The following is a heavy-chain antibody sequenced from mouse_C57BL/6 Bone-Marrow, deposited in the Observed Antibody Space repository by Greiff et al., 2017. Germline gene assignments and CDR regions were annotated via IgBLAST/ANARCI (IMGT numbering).Heavy chain of an antibody. J-gene: IGHJ2*01. D-gene: IGHD2-3*01. Sequence: EVKLMESGAELVRPGASVKLSCTASGFNIKDDYIHWVKQRPGQGLEWIGWIDPEIGDTDYASKFQGKATITSDTSSNTAYLQLSSLTSEDTAVYYCSSVDGNYFDFWGQGTPLTVAS. CDR3: SSVDGNYFDF. V-gene: IGHV14-4*01. CDR1: GFNIKDDY. CDR2: IDPEIGDT.